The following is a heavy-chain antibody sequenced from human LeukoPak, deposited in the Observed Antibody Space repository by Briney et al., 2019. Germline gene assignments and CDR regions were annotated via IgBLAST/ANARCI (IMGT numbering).Heavy chain of an antibody. D-gene: IGHD3-10*01. CDR2: IYHSGST. J-gene: IGHJ4*02. V-gene: IGHV4-30-2*01. CDR1: GGSISSGGYY. CDR3: ARSRSRVPSG. Sequence: PSETLSLTCTVSGGSISSGGYYWSWIRQPPGKGLEWIGYIYHSGSTYYNPSLKSRVTISVDRSKNQFSLKLSSVTAADTAVYYCARSRSRVPSGWGQGTLVTVSS.